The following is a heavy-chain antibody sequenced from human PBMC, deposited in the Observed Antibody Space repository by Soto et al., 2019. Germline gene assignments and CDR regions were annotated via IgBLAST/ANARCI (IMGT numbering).Heavy chain of an antibody. D-gene: IGHD2-21*02. CDR3: ARSIVVVTALDY. CDR1: GYTFTSYA. CDR2: INAGNGNT. Sequence: QVQLVQSGAEEKKPGASVKVSCKASGYTFTSYAMHLVRQAPGQRLEWMGWINAGNGNTKYSQKFQGRVTITRDTSASTADLELSSLTSEDTAVYYCARSIVVVTALDYWGQGSLVTVSS. V-gene: IGHV1-3*05. J-gene: IGHJ4*02.